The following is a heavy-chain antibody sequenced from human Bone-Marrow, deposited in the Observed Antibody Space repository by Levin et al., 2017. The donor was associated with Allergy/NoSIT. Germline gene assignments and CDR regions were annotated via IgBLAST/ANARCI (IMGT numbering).Heavy chain of an antibody. J-gene: IGHJ3*02. Sequence: GGSLRLSCAASGFTFSNAWMSWVRQAPGKGLEWVGRIKSKTDGGTTDYAAPVKGRFTISRDDATNTLYLQINSLKTEDTAVYYCTTDPPLTGYSSGWYGGEGDAFDIWGHGTLVTVSS. CDR2: IKSKTDGGTT. CDR1: GFTFSNAW. V-gene: IGHV3-15*01. CDR3: TTDPPLTGYSSGWYGGEGDAFDI. D-gene: IGHD6-19*01.